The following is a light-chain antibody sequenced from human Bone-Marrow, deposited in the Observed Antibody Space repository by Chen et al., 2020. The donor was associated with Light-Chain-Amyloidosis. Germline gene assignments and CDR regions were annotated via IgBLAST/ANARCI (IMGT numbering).Light chain of an antibody. Sequence: SYVLTQPSSVSAAPGQKATIACGGNNIGSTSVHCYQQPPGQAPLLVVYDDSDRPSGIPERLSGSNSGNTATLTISRVEAGDEADYYCQVWDRSSDRPVFGGGTKLTVL. CDR3: QVWDRSSDRPV. CDR1: NIGSTS. J-gene: IGLJ3*02. CDR2: DDS. V-gene: IGLV3-21*02.